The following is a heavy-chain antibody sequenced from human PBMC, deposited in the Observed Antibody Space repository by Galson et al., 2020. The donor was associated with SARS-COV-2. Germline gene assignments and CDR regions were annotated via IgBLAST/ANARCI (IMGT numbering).Heavy chain of an antibody. Sequence: SETLSLTCTVSGGSISSGGYYWSWIRQHPGKGLEWIGYIYYSGSTYYNPSLKSRVTISVDTSKNQFSLKLSSVTAADTAVYYCAREVRYFDWLFDAFDIWGQGTMVTVSS. J-gene: IGHJ3*02. D-gene: IGHD3-9*01. CDR3: AREVRYFDWLFDAFDI. V-gene: IGHV4-31*03. CDR2: IYYSGST. CDR1: GGSISSGGYY.